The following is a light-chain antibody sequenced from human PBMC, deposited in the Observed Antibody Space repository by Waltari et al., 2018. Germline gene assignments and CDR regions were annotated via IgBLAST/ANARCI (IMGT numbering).Light chain of an antibody. CDR1: QSISSW. J-gene: IGKJ1*01. CDR2: RAS. V-gene: IGKV1-5*03. CDR3: QQYNSYPWT. Sequence: DIQMTQSPSTLSASVGDRVTITCRASQSISSWLAWFEQKPGKAPKLLIYRASTLESGVPSRFSGSGSGPEFTLTISSLQPDDGATYYCQQYNSYPWTFGQGTKVEIK.